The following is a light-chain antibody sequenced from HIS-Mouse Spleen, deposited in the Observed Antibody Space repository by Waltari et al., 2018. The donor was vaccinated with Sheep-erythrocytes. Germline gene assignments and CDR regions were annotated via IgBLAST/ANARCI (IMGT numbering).Light chain of an antibody. Sequence: SYELTQPPPVSVSPGQTARITCSGDALPNQYAYWYQHKPGQAPVLVIYKDSERPSGIPERFSGSSSGTTVTLTISGVQAEDEADYYCQSADSSVVFGGGTKLTVL. CDR1: ALPNQY. V-gene: IGLV3-25*03. J-gene: IGLJ2*01. CDR3: QSADSSVV. CDR2: KDS.